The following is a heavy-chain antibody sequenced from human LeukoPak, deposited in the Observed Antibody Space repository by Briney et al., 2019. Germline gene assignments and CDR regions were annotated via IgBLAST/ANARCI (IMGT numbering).Heavy chain of an antibody. CDR3: ARDPLGYCSGGSCYAILTFDY. J-gene: IGHJ4*02. Sequence: ASVKVSCKASRFTFTSSAMQWVRQARGQRLEWIGWIVVGSGNTNYAQKFQERVTITRDMSTSTAYMELSSLRSEDTAVYYCARDPLGYCSGGSCYAILTFDYWGQGTLVTVS. D-gene: IGHD2-15*01. V-gene: IGHV1-58*02. CDR1: RFTFTSSA. CDR2: IVVGSGNT.